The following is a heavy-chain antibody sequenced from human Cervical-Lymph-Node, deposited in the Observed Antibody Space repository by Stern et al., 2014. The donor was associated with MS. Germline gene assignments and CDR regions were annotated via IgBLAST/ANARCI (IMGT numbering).Heavy chain of an antibody. CDR3: AREGSYAGPDLDC. J-gene: IGHJ4*02. Sequence: EVQLLESGGGLVQPGGSLRLSCAASGFTLSDRYINWVRQAPGKGLEWVGRTRDKPNSYTADYAASVKGRFTISRDDSGNSVFLQMNSLKTEDTAVYYCAREGSYAGPDLDCWGQGTLVTVSS. V-gene: IGHV3-72*01. D-gene: IGHD1-26*01. CDR2: TRDKPNSYTA. CDR1: GFTLSDRY.